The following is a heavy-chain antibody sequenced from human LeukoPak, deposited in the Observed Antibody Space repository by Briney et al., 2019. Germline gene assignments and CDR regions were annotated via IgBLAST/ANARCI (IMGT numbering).Heavy chain of an antibody. Sequence: PGGSLRLSCAASGFTFSASWMTWVRQAPGKGLEWVTIINEGGGLTFYVDSVKARFSISRDNSKNSLSLQMSTLRVEDTAMYYCARVGRNGWDFDHWGQGTLVTASS. J-gene: IGHJ4*02. CDR3: ARVGRNGWDFDH. D-gene: IGHD6-19*01. CDR2: INEGGGLT. CDR1: GFTFSASW. V-gene: IGHV3-7*01.